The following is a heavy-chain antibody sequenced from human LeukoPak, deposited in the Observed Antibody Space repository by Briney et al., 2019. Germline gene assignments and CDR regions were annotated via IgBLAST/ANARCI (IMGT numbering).Heavy chain of an antibody. Sequence: PGRSLRLSCAASGFTFSNYAMHWVRRAPGKGMEWVVVISYDGSNKFYADSVKGRFTISRDNSKNTLHLQMNSLRAEDTAVYYCARSLATSYYYMDVWGKGTTVTVSS. CDR1: GFTFSNYA. J-gene: IGHJ6*03. CDR2: ISYDGSNK. D-gene: IGHD5-12*01. CDR3: ARSLATSYYYMDV. V-gene: IGHV3-30*04.